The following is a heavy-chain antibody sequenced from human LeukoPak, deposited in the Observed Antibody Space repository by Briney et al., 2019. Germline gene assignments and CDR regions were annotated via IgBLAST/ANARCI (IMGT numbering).Heavy chain of an antibody. V-gene: IGHV4-34*01. J-gene: IGHJ4*02. CDR3: ARREKRGYSYGRLDY. CDR2: INHSGST. CDR1: GGSFSGYY. Sequence: SETLSLTCAVYGGSFSGYYWSWIRQPPGKGLEWIGEINHSGSTNYNPSLKSRVTISVDTSKNQFSLKLSSVTAADTAVYYCARREKRGYSYGRLDYWGQGTLVTVSS. D-gene: IGHD5-18*01.